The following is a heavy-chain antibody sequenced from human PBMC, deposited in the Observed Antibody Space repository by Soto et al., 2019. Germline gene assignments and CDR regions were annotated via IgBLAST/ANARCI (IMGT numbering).Heavy chain of an antibody. D-gene: IGHD5-18*01. V-gene: IGHV4-30-2*01. J-gene: IGHJ5*01. CDR1: GGSISSGGYS. CDR3: ARTRAYSYADS. CDR2: IYHSGST. Sequence: PSETLSLTCAVSGGSISSGGYSWSWIRQPPGKGLEWIGYIYHSGSTYYNPSLKSRVTISVDRSKNQFSLKLSSVTAADTAVYYCARTRAYSYADSWGQGALVTVSS.